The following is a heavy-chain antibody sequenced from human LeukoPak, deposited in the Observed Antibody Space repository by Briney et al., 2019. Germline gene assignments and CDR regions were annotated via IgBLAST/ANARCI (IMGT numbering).Heavy chain of an antibody. CDR1: GDTFATYW. V-gene: IGHV5-51*01. CDR2: IYPGDSRT. Sequence: GESLKISCKGSGDTFATYWIGWVRQVPGKGLEWMGVIYPGDSRTRYNPSFQGQVTISADKSISTAYLHRRSLKASDTAMYYCACREFTSPWSDPWGQGTLVTVSS. CDR3: ACREFTSPWSDP. D-gene: IGHD2-2*01. J-gene: IGHJ5*02.